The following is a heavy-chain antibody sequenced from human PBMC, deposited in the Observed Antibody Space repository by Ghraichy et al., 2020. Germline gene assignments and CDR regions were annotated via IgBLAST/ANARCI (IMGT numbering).Heavy chain of an antibody. D-gene: IGHD4-23*01. CDR1: GFTFSSYS. J-gene: IGHJ6*02. CDR2: ISSSSSYI. CDR3: ASTPRNGYYGGNPVGEDLYYYYGMDV. Sequence: GGSLRLSCAASGFTFSSYSMNWVRQAPGKGLEWVSSISSSSSYIYYADSVKGRFTISRDNAKNSLYLQMNSLRAEDTAVYYCASTPRNGYYGGNPVGEDLYYYYGMDVWGQGTTVTVSS. V-gene: IGHV3-21*01.